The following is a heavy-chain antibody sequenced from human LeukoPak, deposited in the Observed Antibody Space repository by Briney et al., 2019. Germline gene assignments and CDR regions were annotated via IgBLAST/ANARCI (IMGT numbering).Heavy chain of an antibody. D-gene: IGHD6-13*01. CDR1: GFTFSSYG. Sequence: HPGGSLRLSCAASGFTFSSYGMHWVRQAPGKGLEWVAFIRYDGSNKYYADSVKGRFTISRDNSKNTLYLQMNSLRAEDTAVYYCAASLIAAAGTSFGYWGQGTLVTVS. CDR2: IRYDGSNK. V-gene: IGHV3-30*02. CDR3: AASLIAAAGTSFGY. J-gene: IGHJ4*02.